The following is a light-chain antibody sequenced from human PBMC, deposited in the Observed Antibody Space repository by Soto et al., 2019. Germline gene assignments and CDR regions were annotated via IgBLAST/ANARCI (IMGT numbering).Light chain of an antibody. Sequence: EIVLTQSPGTLSLSPGERATLSCRATQSVSSNYLAWYQQKPCQAPRPLIYGASSRATGIPDRFSGSGSGTDFTLSISTLEPEDFAVYYCQQYGNSPRTFGQGTKVEIK. CDR1: QSVSSNY. CDR2: GAS. CDR3: QQYGNSPRT. V-gene: IGKV3-20*01. J-gene: IGKJ1*01.